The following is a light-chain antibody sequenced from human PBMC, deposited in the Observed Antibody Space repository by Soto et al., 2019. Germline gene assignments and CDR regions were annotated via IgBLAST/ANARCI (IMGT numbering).Light chain of an antibody. Sequence: EIHMTQSTSSLSAALGDRVTITFRASQSISSFLNWYQQKPGKAPKLLIYAASFLQSGVPSRFSGSGSGTDFTLTISSLQPEDFATYCCQQTYSTPQTFGQGSMVDVK. CDR1: QSISSF. V-gene: IGKV1-39*01. CDR3: QQTYSTPQT. CDR2: AAS. J-gene: IGKJ1*01.